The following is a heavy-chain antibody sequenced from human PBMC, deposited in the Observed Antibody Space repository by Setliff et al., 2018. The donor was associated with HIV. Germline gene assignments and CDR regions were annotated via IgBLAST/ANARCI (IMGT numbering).Heavy chain of an antibody. CDR1: GVTFSSYW. D-gene: IGHD2-21*02. V-gene: IGHV3-74*01. J-gene: IGHJ3*02. Sequence: LRLSCTASGVTFSSYWMHWARQVPGKGLLWVSRINGDGDTTYYADSVKGRFTISRDNAQNTLYLQMNSLRAEDTAVYYCARAGSDYAYDIWGQGTKVTVSS. CDR2: INGDGDTT. CDR3: ARAGSDYAYDI.